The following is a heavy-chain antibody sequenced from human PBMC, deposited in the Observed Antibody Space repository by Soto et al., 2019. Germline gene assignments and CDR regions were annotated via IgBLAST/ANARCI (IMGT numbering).Heavy chain of an antibody. J-gene: IGHJ4*02. CDR1: GFTFSSYG. CDR2: ISYDGSNK. Sequence: QVQLVESGGGVVQPGRSLRLSCAASGFTFSSYGMHWVRQAPGKGLEWVAVISYDGSNKYYADSVKGRFTISRDNSKNTLYLQMNSLRAEDTAVYYYANGGCSGGSCYPPLYYFDYWGQGTLVTVSS. D-gene: IGHD2-15*01. V-gene: IGHV3-30*18. CDR3: ANGGCSGGSCYPPLYYFDY.